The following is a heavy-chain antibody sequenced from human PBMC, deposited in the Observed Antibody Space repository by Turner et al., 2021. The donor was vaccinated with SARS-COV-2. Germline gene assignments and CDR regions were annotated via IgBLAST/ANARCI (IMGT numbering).Heavy chain of an antibody. D-gene: IGHD3-10*01. CDR2: INPSGGGT. Sequence: QVQLVQSGAEVKKPGASVKVSCKASGYIFINYYIHWVRQAPGQGLEWVGIINPSGGGTRYAQKVRGRVTMTRDTSTSTVSMELSSLRSEDTAVYYCARGELWSFSYYDNWGQGTLVTVSS. V-gene: IGHV1-46*03. CDR1: GYIFINYY. J-gene: IGHJ4*02. CDR3: ARGELWSFSYYDN.